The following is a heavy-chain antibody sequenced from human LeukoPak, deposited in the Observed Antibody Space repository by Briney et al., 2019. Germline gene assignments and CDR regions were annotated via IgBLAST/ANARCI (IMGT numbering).Heavy chain of an antibody. CDR1: GGSFSGYY. V-gene: IGHV4-34*01. CDR3: ARGGGSSGADYFDY. Sequence: PSETLSLTCAVYGGSFSGYYWSWIRQPPGKGLEWIGEINHSGSTNYNPSLKSRVTISVDTSKNQFSLKLSSVTAADTAVYYCARGGGSSGADYFDYWGQGTLVTVSS. J-gene: IGHJ4*02. D-gene: IGHD6-19*01. CDR2: INHSGST.